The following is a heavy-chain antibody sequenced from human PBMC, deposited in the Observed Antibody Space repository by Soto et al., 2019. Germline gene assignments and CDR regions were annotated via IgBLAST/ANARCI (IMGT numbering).Heavy chain of an antibody. Sequence: LSETLSLTCTVSGDSISSYYWSWLRQPPGKGLEWVGRLNTYGNTHYNPSLKSRVTVSVDTSRNQFFLTLRSVTAADSAVYHCGRESGETWDYEASWGHGTPVTVSS. J-gene: IGHJ5*01. D-gene: IGHD1-7*01. CDR2: LNTYGNT. CDR3: GRESGETWDYEAS. CDR1: GDSISSYY. V-gene: IGHV4-4*07.